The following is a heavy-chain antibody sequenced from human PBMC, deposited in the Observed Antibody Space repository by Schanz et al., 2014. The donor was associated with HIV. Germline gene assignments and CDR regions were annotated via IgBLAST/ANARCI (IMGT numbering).Heavy chain of an antibody. CDR3: ARGFQGFDY. V-gene: IGHV3-7*01. CDR1: GFTFDSYG. Sequence: VQLVESGGGVVQPGRSLRLSCAASGFTFDSYGIHWVRQAPGKGLEWLANIKLDGSEKYYVDSVKGRFTISRDNTKNSLYLQMNSLRAEDTSVYYCARGFQGFDYWGQGTLVTVSS. CDR2: IKLDGSEK. D-gene: IGHD3-10*01. J-gene: IGHJ4*02.